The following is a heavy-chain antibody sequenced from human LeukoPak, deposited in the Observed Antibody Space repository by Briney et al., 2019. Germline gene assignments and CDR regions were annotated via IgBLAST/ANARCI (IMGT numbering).Heavy chain of an antibody. D-gene: IGHD5-24*01. V-gene: IGHV4-59*01. CDR1: GGSISTYY. J-gene: IGHJ4*02. CDR2: IHNSGTT. CDR3: ARNGRLQPVDY. Sequence: SETLSLTCAVSGGSISTYYWSWIRQSPGRGLEWIGYIHNSGTTNYNPSLKRRGNFSVDTSNTQFSLKLSSVTAADPAVYSCARNGRLQPVDYWGPGTLVTVSS.